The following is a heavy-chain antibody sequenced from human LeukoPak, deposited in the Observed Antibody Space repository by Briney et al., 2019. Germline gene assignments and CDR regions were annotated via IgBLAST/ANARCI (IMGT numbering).Heavy chain of an antibody. CDR3: ARVGCLAMGTATAFDI. J-gene: IGHJ3*02. CDR1: GGSISSLY. D-gene: IGHD1-26*01. CDR2: IYYSGST. Sequence: SETLSLTCTVSGGSISSLYWSWIRQPPGKGLEWIGYIYYSGSTDYNPSLMSRVTISVDTSKNQFSLKLSSVSAADTAVYYCARVGCLAMGTATAFDIWGQGTMVTVSS. V-gene: IGHV4-59*11.